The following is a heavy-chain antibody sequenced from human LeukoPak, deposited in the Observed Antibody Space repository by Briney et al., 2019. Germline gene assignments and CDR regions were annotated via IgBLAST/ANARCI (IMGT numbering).Heavy chain of an antibody. J-gene: IGHJ4*02. CDR3: ARGSGQWGFDS. CDR1: GGSISSHY. CDR2: IYYSRNT. V-gene: IGHV4-59*11. Sequence: KPSETLSLICTLSGGSISSHYWSWIRQPPGETLEWIGYIYYSRNTNYNPALRSRVTISIDTSKNQFSLKLSSVTAADTAVYYCARGSGQWGFDSWGQGTLVTVSS. D-gene: IGHD3-10*01.